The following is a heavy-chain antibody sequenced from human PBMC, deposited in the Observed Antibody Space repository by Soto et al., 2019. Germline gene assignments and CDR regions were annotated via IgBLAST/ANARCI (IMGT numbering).Heavy chain of an antibody. CDR3: ARGPPPPIAVTGYFDD. Sequence: GGSLRLSCAVSGFSFSWYWMHWVRQAPGKGLVWVSRSNFDGSSTSYADSVKGRFTISRDNAKNTLYLQMNSLRVEDTALYYCARGPPPPIAVTGYFDDWGQGIMVTVSS. D-gene: IGHD6-19*01. CDR2: SNFDGSST. V-gene: IGHV3-74*01. J-gene: IGHJ4*02. CDR1: GFSFSWYW.